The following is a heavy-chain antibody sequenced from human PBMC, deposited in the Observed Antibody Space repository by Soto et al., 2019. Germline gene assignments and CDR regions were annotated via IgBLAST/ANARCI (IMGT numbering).Heavy chain of an antibody. CDR2: IDHSGYT. D-gene: IGHD3-3*01. V-gene: IGHV4-34*01. Sequence: PXETLALTCAVYGGSFSSYYWNGIRQPPGKGLEWIGEIDHSGYTNYNPSLKSRVTISVDTSKNQFSLRLTSVTAADTAVYYCARVRDWFDPWGQGTLVTVSS. CDR1: GGSFSSYY. J-gene: IGHJ5*02. CDR3: ARVRDWFDP.